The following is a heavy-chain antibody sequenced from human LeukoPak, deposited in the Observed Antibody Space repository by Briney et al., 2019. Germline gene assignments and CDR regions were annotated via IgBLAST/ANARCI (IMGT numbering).Heavy chain of an antibody. CDR3: ARAVCSSTSCYLDY. J-gene: IGHJ4*02. V-gene: IGHV4-30-4*01. CDR2: IYYSGST. D-gene: IGHD2-2*01. Sequence: SETLSLTCTVSGGSISSGDYYWSWIRQPPGKGLEWIGYIYYSGSTYYNPSLKSRVTISVDTSKNQFSLKLSSVTAADTAVYYCARAVCSSTSCYLDYGAQGTLVTVPS. CDR1: GGSISSGDYY.